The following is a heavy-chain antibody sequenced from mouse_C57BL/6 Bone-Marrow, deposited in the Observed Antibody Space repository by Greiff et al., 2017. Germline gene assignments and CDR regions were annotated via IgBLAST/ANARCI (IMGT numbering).Heavy chain of an antibody. CDR2: INPNNGGT. J-gene: IGHJ1*03. CDR3: AREDVDYGAYWYLDV. CDR1: GYTFTDYN. V-gene: IGHV1-18*01. D-gene: IGHD1-1*02. Sequence: VQLQQSGPELVKPGASVKIPCKASGYTFTDYNMDWVKQSHGKSLEWIGDINPNNGGTIYNQKFKGKATLTVDKSSSTAYMELRSLTSEDTAVYYCAREDVDYGAYWYLDVWGTGTAVTVSA.